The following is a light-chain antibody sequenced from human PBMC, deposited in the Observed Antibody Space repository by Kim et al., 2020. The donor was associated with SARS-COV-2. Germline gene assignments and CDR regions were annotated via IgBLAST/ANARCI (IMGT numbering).Light chain of an antibody. J-gene: IGKJ3*01. V-gene: IGKV1D-13*01. CDR2: DAS. CDR3: QQFNNYPLT. CDR1: QGIRSA. Sequence: ASTGDSVTITCRASQGIRSALAWYQKKPGKAPELLIYDASNLESGVPSRFSGSGSGTDFTLTISSLQPEDFATYYCQQFNNYPLTFGPGTKVDIK.